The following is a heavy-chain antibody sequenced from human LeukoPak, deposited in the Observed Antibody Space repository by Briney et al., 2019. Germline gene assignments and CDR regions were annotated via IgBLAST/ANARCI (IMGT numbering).Heavy chain of an antibody. J-gene: IGHJ5*02. D-gene: IGHD1-26*01. CDR3: ARDPPDVSGSYWFDP. Sequence: GGTLRLSCAASGFTFSSYGMSWVRQAPGKGLEWVSAISGSGGSTYYADPVKGRFTISRDNSKNTLYLQMNSLRAEDTAVYYCARDPPDVSGSYWFDPWGQGTLVTVSS. V-gene: IGHV3-23*01. CDR2: ISGSGGST. CDR1: GFTFSSYG.